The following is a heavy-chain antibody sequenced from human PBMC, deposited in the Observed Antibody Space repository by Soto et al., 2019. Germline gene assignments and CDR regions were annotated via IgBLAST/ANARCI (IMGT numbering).Heavy chain of an antibody. CDR2: IIPIFGTA. D-gene: IGHD5-18*01. CDR1: GGTFSSYA. J-gene: IGHJ4*02. CDR3: AIVGPSPPGAYSYGPPSHY. Sequence: SVKVSCKASGGTFSSYAISWVRQAPGQGLEWMGGIIPIFGTANYAQKFQGRVTITADESTSTAYMELSSLRSEDTAVYYCAIVGPSPPGAYSYGPPSHYWRQATLVTSPQ. V-gene: IGHV1-69*13.